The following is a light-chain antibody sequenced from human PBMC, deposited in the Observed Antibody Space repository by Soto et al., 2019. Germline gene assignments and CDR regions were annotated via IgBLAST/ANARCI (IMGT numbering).Light chain of an antibody. CDR3: QQYGRSGT. CDR1: QGISSY. Sequence: AIRMTQSPSSFSASTGDRVTITCRASQGISSYLAWYQQKPGKAPKLLIYAASTLQSGVPSRFSGGGSGTDFTITIRCLEPEDFAVYYCQQYGRSGTFGQGTKVDIK. CDR2: AAS. J-gene: IGKJ1*01. V-gene: IGKV1-8*01.